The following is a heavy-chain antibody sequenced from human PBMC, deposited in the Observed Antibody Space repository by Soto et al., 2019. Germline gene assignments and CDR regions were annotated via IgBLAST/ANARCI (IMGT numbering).Heavy chain of an antibody. D-gene: IGHD3-10*01. J-gene: IGHJ4*02. CDR1: GGSISSYY. Sequence: SETLSLTCTVSGGSISSYYWIWIRQPPGKGLEWIGYIYYSGSTNYNPSLKSRVTISVDTSKNQFSLKLSSVTAADTAVYYCARSPYSGLFDYWGQGTLVTVSS. CDR2: IYYSGST. CDR3: ARSPYSGLFDY. V-gene: IGHV4-59*01.